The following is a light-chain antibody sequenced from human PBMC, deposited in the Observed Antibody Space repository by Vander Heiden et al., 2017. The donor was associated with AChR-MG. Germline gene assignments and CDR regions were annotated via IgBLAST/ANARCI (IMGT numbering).Light chain of an antibody. CDR2: QDS. CDR3: QAWDSSIVV. V-gene: IGLV3-1*01. Sequence: SYELTQPPSVSVSPGQTASITCSGDKMGDKYACWYQQKPGQAPVLVIDQDSKRPSGIPERFSGSNAGNTATLTISGTQAMDEAYYYCQAWDSSIVVFGGGTKLTVL. J-gene: IGLJ2*01. CDR1: KMGDKY.